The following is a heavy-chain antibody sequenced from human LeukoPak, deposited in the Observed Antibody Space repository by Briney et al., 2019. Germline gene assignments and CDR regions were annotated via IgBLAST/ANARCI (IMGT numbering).Heavy chain of an antibody. CDR2: IYYSGST. Sequence: SGTLSLTCTVSGGSISSSSYYWGWIRQPPGKGLEWIGSIYYSGSTYYNPSLKSRVTISVDTSKNQFSLKLSSVTAADTAVYYCARESGSAAAGLLSPNDYWGQGTLVTVSS. CDR3: ARESGSAAAGLLSPNDY. V-gene: IGHV4-39*07. J-gene: IGHJ4*02. D-gene: IGHD6-13*01. CDR1: GGSISSSSYY.